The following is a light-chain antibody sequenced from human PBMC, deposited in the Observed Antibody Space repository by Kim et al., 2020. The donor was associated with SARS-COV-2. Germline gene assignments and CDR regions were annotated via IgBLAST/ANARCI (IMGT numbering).Light chain of an antibody. V-gene: IGKV3-15*01. J-gene: IGKJ5*01. CDR1: KSVRNN. Sequence: SRRERATPACRPGKSVRNNVSWYQQKPGQAPRLIMYGASTRATGIPARFSGSGAGTEFTLTITSLQSEDFAVYYCQQYNNRPPITFGQGTRLEIK. CDR3: QQYNNRPPIT. CDR2: GAS.